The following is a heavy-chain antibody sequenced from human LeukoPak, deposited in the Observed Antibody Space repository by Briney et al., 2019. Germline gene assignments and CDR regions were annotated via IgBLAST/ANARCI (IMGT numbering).Heavy chain of an antibody. CDR3: ARDHLRSTVTSYIDY. V-gene: IGHV3-21*01. CDR2: ISSSSSYI. CDR1: GFTFSSYS. D-gene: IGHD4-17*01. Sequence: GGSLRLSCAASGFTFSSYSMNWVRQAPGKGLEWVSSISSSSSYIYYADSVKGRFTISRDNAKNSLYLQMNSLRAEDTAVYYCARDHLRSTVTSYIDYWGQGTLVTVSS. J-gene: IGHJ4*02.